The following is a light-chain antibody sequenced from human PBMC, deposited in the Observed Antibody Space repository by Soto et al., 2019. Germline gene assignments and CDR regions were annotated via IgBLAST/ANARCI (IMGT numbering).Light chain of an antibody. Sequence: QSVLTQPPSVSGAPGQRVTISCTGSSSNIGAGYDVHWYQQLPGTAPKLLIYGNSNRPSGVPDRFSGPKSGTSASLAITGLQAEDEADYYCQSYDSSLISYVFGTGTKLTVL. CDR3: QSYDSSLISYV. CDR2: GNS. V-gene: IGLV1-40*01. J-gene: IGLJ1*01. CDR1: SSNIGAGYD.